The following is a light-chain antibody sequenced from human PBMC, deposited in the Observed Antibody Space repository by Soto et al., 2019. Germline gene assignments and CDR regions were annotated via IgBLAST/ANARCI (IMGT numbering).Light chain of an antibody. CDR2: GAS. V-gene: IGKV1-39*01. Sequence: IQMTQSTSSLSASVGDRVSITCRASQSISTYLSWYQHKPGKAPKSLIYGASNLHSGVPSRFSGSGSGTDFTLTISSLQPEDFATYYCQQSSNIPWTFGQWTKVEIK. J-gene: IGKJ1*01. CDR3: QQSSNIPWT. CDR1: QSISTY.